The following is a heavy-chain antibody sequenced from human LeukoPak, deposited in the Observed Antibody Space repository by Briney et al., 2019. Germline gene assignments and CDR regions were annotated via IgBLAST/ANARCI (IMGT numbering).Heavy chain of an antibody. Sequence: GGSLRLSCVASGFTFRSYVMTWVRQAPGKGLEWVSSIIGNGDSTYYADSVKGRFTISRDNSKNTLYLQMNSLRAEDTAIYYCAKGSKGTYDYWGQGTLVTVSS. CDR1: GFTFRSYV. CDR2: IIGNGDST. V-gene: IGHV3-23*01. CDR3: AKGSKGTYDY. J-gene: IGHJ4*02.